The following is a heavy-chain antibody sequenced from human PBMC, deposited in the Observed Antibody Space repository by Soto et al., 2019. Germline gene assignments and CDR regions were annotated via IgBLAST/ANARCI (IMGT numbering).Heavy chain of an antibody. D-gene: IGHD2-2*01. CDR1: RGSITSYY. V-gene: IGHV4-59*01. CDR3: ALFCSSTSCYGQWDY. J-gene: IGHJ4*02. CDR2: IYYSGTT. Sequence: PSETLSLTCTVSRGSITSYYWSWIRQSPGKGLEWIGYIYYSGTTNYNPSLKSRVTISVDTSKNQFSLNLSSVTAADTAVYYCALFCSSTSCYGQWDYWGQGTLATVSS.